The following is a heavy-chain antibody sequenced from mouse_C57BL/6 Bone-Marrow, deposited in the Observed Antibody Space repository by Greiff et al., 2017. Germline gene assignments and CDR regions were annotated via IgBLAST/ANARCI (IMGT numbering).Heavy chain of an antibody. CDR1: GYTFTSYW. V-gene: IGHV1-61*01. CDR3: ARGDYGSGFDY. Sequence: QVQLQQPGAELVRPGSSVKLSCKASGYTFTSYWMDWVKQRPGQGLEWIGNIYPSDSETHYNQKFKDKATLTVDKSSSTAYMQLSSLTSEDSAVYYGARGDYGSGFDYWGQGTTLTVSS. CDR2: IYPSDSET. J-gene: IGHJ2*01. D-gene: IGHD1-1*01.